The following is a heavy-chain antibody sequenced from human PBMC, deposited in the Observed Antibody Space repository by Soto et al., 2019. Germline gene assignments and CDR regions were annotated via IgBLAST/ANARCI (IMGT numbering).Heavy chain of an antibody. D-gene: IGHD6-19*01. J-gene: IGHJ6*02. CDR2: INPNSGGT. CDR3: ARGSIAVGMVHYYYYYGMDV. CDR1: GYTFTGYY. Sequence: ASVKVSCKASGYTFTGYYMHWVRQAPGQGLEWMGWINPNSGGTNYAQKFQGRVTMTRDTSISTAYMEPSRLRSDDTAVYYCARGSIAVGMVHYYYYYGMDVWGQGTTVTVS. V-gene: IGHV1-2*02.